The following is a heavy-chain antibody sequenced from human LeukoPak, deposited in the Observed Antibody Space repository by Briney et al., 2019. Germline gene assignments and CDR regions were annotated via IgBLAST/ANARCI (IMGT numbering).Heavy chain of an antibody. D-gene: IGHD1-26*01. J-gene: IGHJ4*02. CDR2: IYYSGNT. V-gene: IGHV4-39*01. CDR1: GGSISSSSYY. CDR3: ARHVLHWGVGATNYFDY. Sequence: TSETLSLTCTVSGGSISSSSYYWGWIRQPPGKGLEWIGSIYYSGNTYYNPSLKSRVTISVDTSKNQFSLKLSSVTAADTAVYYCARHVLHWGVGATNYFDYWGQGTLVTVSS.